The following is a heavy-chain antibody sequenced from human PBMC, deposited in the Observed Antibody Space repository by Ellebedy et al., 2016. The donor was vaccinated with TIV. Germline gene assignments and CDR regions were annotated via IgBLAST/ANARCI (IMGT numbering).Heavy chain of an antibody. CDR2: ISGSGGST. CDR3: AKDMVAVAETYYYYGMDV. D-gene: IGHD6-19*01. Sequence: GESLKISCAASGFTFSSYAMSWVRQAPGKGLEWVSAISGSGGSTYYADSVKGRFTISRDNSKNTLYLQMNSLRAEDTAVYYCAKDMVAVAETYYYYGMDVWGQGTTVTVSS. CDR1: GFTFSSYA. J-gene: IGHJ6*02. V-gene: IGHV3-23*01.